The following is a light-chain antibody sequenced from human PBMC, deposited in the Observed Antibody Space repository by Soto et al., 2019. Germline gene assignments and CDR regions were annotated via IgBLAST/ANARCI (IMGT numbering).Light chain of an antibody. CDR3: QVWDIMTDNYV. CDR2: YDS. CDR1: NIGNKR. J-gene: IGLJ1*01. V-gene: IGLV3-21*04. Sequence: SYELTQSPSVSVAPEKTATITCGGNNIGNKRVHWYRQKPGQAPVLLISYDSDRPSGIPERFSGSNSGNTATLTISRVEAGDEADYYRQVWDIMTDNYVFGSGTKLTV.